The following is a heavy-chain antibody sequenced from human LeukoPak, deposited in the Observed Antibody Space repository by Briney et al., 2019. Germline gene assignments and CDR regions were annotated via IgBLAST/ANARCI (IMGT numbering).Heavy chain of an antibody. Sequence: GGSLSLSCAACGFIFSSFGIHWVRQTPGKGLEGVAFVRFDGGEKYYADSVKGRFTVSKDNSKNTLYLQINSLRPEDTAVYYCAKGGARDVWYFAYWGLGVLVTVSS. CDR2: VRFDGGEK. CDR3: AKGGARDVWYFAY. CDR1: GFIFSSFG. D-gene: IGHD2-8*01. V-gene: IGHV3-30*02. J-gene: IGHJ4*02.